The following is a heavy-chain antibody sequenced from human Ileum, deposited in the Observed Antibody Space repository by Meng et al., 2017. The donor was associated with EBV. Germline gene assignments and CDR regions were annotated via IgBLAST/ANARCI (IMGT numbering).Heavy chain of an antibody. CDR2: IFHAGNT. Sequence: QVQLQESGPGLGKPSGNLSLTCGVSGDSIISTDTWWSWVRQPPGKGLEWIGEIFHAGNTNYNPSLKSQVTMSVDTSKNQFSLNLSSVTAADSAVYYCARGSHYTWDVWGQGTLVTVSS. D-gene: IGHD3-16*01. J-gene: IGHJ4*02. CDR3: ARGSHYTWDV. V-gene: IGHV4-4*02. CDR1: GDSIISTDTW.